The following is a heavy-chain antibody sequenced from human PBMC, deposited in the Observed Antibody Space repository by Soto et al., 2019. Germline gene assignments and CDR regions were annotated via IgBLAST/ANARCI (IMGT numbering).Heavy chain of an antibody. CDR3: ARDPRVTRGGYENWFDP. CDR2: IIPIFGTA. D-gene: IGHD3-22*01. J-gene: IGHJ5*02. V-gene: IGHV1-69*13. CDR1: GGTFSSYA. Sequence: ASVKVSCKASGGTFSSYAISWVRQAPGQGLERMGGIIPIFGTANYAQKFQGRVTITADESTSTAYMELSSLRSEDTAVYYCARDPRVTRGGYENWFDPWGQGTLVTVSS.